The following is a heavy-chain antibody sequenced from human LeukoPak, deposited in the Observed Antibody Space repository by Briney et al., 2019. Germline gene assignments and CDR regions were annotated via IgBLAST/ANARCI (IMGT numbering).Heavy chain of an antibody. CDR2: IYYSGST. V-gene: IGHV4-59*01. J-gene: IGHJ4*02. CDR3: ARAVDSSSWSPVGY. Sequence: SETLSLTCTVSGGSISSYYWGWIRQLPGKGLEWIGYIYYSGSTNYNPSLKSRVTISVDTSKNQFSLKLSSVTAADTAVYYCARAVDSSSWSPVGYWGQGTLVTVSS. D-gene: IGHD6-13*01. CDR1: GGSISSYY.